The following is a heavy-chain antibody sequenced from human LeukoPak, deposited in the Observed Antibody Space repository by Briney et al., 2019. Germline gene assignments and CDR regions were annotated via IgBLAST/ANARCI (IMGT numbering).Heavy chain of an antibody. V-gene: IGHV4-39*01. D-gene: IGHD2-21*01. Sequence: SETLSLTCTVSGGSISSSSYYRGWIRQPPGKGLEWIGSIYYSGSTYYNPSLKSRVTISVDTSKNQFSLKLSSVTAADTAVYYCARTVIRNYNWFDPWGQGTLVTVSS. CDR2: IYYSGST. J-gene: IGHJ5*02. CDR3: ARTVIRNYNWFDP. CDR1: GGSISSSSYY.